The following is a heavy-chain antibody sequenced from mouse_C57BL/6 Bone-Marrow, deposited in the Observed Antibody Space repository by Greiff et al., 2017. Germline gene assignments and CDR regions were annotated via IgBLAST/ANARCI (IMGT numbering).Heavy chain of an antibody. V-gene: IGHV1-76*01. J-gene: IGHJ4*01. CDR2: IYPGSGNT. CDR1: GYTFTDYY. CDR3: ARELGNYAMDY. D-gene: IGHD4-1*01. Sequence: VQLQQSGAELVRPGASVKLSCKASGYTFTDYYINWVKQRPGQGLEWIARIYPGSGNTYYNEKFKGKATLTAEKSSSTAYMQLSSLTSEDSAVYVCARELGNYAMDYWGQGTSVTVSS.